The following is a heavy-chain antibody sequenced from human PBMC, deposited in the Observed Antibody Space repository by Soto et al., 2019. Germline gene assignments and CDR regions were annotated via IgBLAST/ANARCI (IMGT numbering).Heavy chain of an antibody. J-gene: IGHJ4*02. CDR1: GGSISSSSYY. Sequence: SETLSLTCTVSGGSISSSSYYWGWIRQPPGKGLEWFGSIDYSGSTNYNPSLESRVTISVDTSKNQFSLKLSSVTAADTAVYYCARGRRRVVVPAARFDYWGQGTLVTVSS. CDR3: ARGRRRVVVPAARFDY. V-gene: IGHV4-39*01. D-gene: IGHD2-2*01. CDR2: IDYSGST.